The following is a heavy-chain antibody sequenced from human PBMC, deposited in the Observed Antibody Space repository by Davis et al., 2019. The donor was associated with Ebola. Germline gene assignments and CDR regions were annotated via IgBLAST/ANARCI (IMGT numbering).Heavy chain of an antibody. CDR1: GFTFDDYA. CDR3: ATDNWGPAL. CDR2: ISWNSGSL. Sequence: SLKISCAASGFTFDDYAMHWVRQAPGKGLEWVSGISWNSGSLGYADSVKGRFTISRDNARKSLYLDMNSLRAEDTAIYYCATDNWGPALWGQGTLLTVSS. D-gene: IGHD7-27*01. V-gene: IGHV3-9*01. J-gene: IGHJ4*02.